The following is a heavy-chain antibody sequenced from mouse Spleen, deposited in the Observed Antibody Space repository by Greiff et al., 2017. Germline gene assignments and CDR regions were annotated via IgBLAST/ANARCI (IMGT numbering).Heavy chain of an antibody. D-gene: IGHD2-12*01. J-gene: IGHJ4*01. CDR1: GFNIKDYY. Sequence: EVMLVESGAELVRPGASVKLSCTASGFNIKDYYMHWVKQRPEQGLEWIGRIDPEDGDTEYAPKFQGKATMTADTSSNTAYLQLSSLTSEDTAVYYCTFYSYYSYDGGYYAMDYWGQGTSVTVSS. CDR3: TFYSYYSYDGGYYAMDY. V-gene: IGHV14-1*01. CDR2: IDPEDGDT.